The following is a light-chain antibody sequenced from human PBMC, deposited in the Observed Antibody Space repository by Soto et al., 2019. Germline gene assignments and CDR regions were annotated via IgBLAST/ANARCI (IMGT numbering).Light chain of an antibody. CDR2: GAS. CDR3: QQYNNWPRT. J-gene: IGKJ1*01. V-gene: IGKV3-15*01. CDR1: QSVSSN. Sequence: EAVMTQSPATLSVSPGERVTLFCRASQSVSSNLAWYQQKPGQAPRLLIYGASTRATGSPARFSGSGSGTEFTLTISSLQSEDFAVYYCQQYNNWPRTFGQGTKVEIK.